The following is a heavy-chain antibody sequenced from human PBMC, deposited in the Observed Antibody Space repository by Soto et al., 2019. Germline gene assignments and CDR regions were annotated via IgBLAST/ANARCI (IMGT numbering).Heavy chain of an antibody. CDR2: TYYRSKWYN. CDR1: GDSVSSNRDA. V-gene: IGHV6-1*01. D-gene: IGHD1-26*01. Sequence: SQTLSLTCAISGDSVSSNRDAWNWIRQSPSRGLEWMGRTYYRSKWYNDYAVSVKSRITINPHTSKNQFSLQLNSVTPEDTAVYYCAREGVNSGSYYDYYYYYYMDVWGKGTTVTVS. J-gene: IGHJ6*03. CDR3: AREGVNSGSYYDYYYYYYMDV.